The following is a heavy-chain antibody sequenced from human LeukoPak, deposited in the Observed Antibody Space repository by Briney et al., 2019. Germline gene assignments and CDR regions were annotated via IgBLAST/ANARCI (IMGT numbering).Heavy chain of an antibody. D-gene: IGHD3-3*01. CDR3: ATFTIFGVAF. J-gene: IGHJ4*01. CDR1: GVSISSGLYS. Sequence: PSETLSLTCAVSGVSISSGLYSWTWIRQHPGKGLEYIGSIYFNGTTYYNPSLESRLAISGDSSKNQFSLKLKSVTAADTAVYYCATFTIFGVAFWGQGTLVAVSS. CDR2: IYFNGTT. V-gene: IGHV4-31*11.